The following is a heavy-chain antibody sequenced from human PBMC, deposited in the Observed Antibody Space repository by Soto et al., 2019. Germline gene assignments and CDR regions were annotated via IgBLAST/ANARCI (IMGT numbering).Heavy chain of an antibody. V-gene: IGHV4-39*01. CDR3: ARLGGVIAASDFDY. D-gene: IGHD2-15*01. Sequence: SETLSLTCTVSGDSISTSAYYWGWVRQPPGKGLEWVGTIYYTGSTYYNPPLESRVTMSLQTSKNQFSLNLTSVTAADTAVYYCARLGGVIAASDFDYWGQGALVTV. CDR1: GDSISTSAYY. CDR2: IYYTGST. J-gene: IGHJ4*02.